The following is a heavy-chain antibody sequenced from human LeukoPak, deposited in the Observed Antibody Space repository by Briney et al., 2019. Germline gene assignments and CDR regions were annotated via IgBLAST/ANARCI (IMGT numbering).Heavy chain of an antibody. CDR3: ARDRRMTTVTTGDAFDV. J-gene: IGHJ3*01. Sequence: ASVKVSCKASGYTFTSYGINWVRQAPGQGLEWMGWISAYNGNTNYAQKLQGRVAMTTDTSTSTAYMELRSLRSDDTAVYDCARDRRMTTVTTGDAFDVWGQGTMVTVSS. CDR2: ISAYNGNT. D-gene: IGHD4-17*01. CDR1: GYTFTSYG. V-gene: IGHV1-18*01.